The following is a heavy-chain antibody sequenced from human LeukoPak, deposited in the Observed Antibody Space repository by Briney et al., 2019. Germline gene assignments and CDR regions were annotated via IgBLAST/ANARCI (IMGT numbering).Heavy chain of an antibody. V-gene: IGHV3-33*01. D-gene: IGHD6-19*01. CDR2: IWYDGSNK. CDR3: ARDPRLVTVTRTGDY. Sequence: GRSLRLSCAATGFTFSSFGMHWVRQAPDKGLEWVAAIWYDGSNKYYADSVKGRFTISRDNSKNTLYLQMNSLRAEDTAVYYCARDPRLVTVTRTGDYWGQGTLVTVSS. CDR1: GFTFSSFG. J-gene: IGHJ4*02.